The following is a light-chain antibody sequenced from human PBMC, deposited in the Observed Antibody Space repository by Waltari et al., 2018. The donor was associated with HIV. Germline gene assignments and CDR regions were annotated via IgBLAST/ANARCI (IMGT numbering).Light chain of an antibody. V-gene: IGKV3-20*01. CDR1: QSLSSSY. CDR3: QQYGSSPLT. Sequence: EIVLTQSPGTLSLSTGERVTLSCRASQSLSSSYLAWYQQKPGQAPRLLIYGASSRATGIPDRFSGSGSGTDFTLTISRLEPEDFAVYYCQQYGSSPLTFGGGTKVEIK. J-gene: IGKJ4*01. CDR2: GAS.